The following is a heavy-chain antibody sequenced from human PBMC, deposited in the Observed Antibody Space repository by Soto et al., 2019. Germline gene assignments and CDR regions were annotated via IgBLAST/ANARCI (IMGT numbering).Heavy chain of an antibody. CDR3: AREVLVVPAAMFYGMDV. J-gene: IGHJ6*02. Sequence: SETLSLTCTVSGGSISSGGYYWSWIRQHPGKDLEWIGYIYYSGSTYYNPSLKSRVTISVDTSKNQFSLKLSSVTAADTAVYYCAREVLVVPAAMFYGMDVWGQGTTVTVSS. V-gene: IGHV4-31*03. CDR2: IYYSGST. D-gene: IGHD2-2*01. CDR1: GGSISSGGYY.